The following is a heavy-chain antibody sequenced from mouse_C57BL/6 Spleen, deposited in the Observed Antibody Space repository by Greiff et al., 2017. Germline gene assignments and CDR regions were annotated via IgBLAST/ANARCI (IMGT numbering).Heavy chain of an antibody. V-gene: IGHV1-64*01. J-gene: IGHJ4*01. CDR1: GYTFTSYW. CDR2: IHPNSGST. Sequence: QVQLQQPGAELVKPGASVKLSCKASGYTFTSYWMHWVKQRPGQGLEWIGMIHPNSGSTNSNEKFKSNATLTVDKSSSTAYMQLSSLTSEDSAVDYCARSGDGLPMDYWGQGTSVTVSS. D-gene: IGHD2-3*01. CDR3: ARSGDGLPMDY.